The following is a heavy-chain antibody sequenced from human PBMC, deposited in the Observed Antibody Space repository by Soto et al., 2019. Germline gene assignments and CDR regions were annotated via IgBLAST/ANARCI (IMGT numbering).Heavy chain of an antibody. V-gene: IGHV3-23*01. Sequence: PGGSLRLSCAASGFTFSSYGMHWVRQAPGKGLEWVAAISGSGGSTYYADSVKGRFTISRDNSKNTLYLQMNSLRAEDTAVYYCAKVGAYGDYGALAFDIWGHGTMVTVSS. CDR2: ISGSGGST. D-gene: IGHD4-17*01. J-gene: IGHJ3*02. CDR3: AKVGAYGDYGALAFDI. CDR1: GFTFSSYG.